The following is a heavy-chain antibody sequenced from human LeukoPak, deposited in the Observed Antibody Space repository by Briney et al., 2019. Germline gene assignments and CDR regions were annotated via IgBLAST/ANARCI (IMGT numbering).Heavy chain of an antibody. D-gene: IGHD3-10*01. V-gene: IGHV1-69*13. Sequence: GASLKVSCKASGGTFSSYAISWVRQAPGQGLKWMGGIIPIFGTANYAQKFQGRVTITADESTSTAYMELSSLRSEDTAVYYCARSFWPSMVFDYWGQGTLVTVSS. CDR2: IIPIFGTA. CDR3: ARSFWPSMVFDY. CDR1: GGTFSSYA. J-gene: IGHJ4*02.